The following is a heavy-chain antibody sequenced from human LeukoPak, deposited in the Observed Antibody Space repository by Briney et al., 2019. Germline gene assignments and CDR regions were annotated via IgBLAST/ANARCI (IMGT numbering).Heavy chain of an antibody. CDR2: INPNSGGT. V-gene: IGHV1-2*02. CDR3: ARDQTGIAVADYYFDY. Sequence: ASVKVSCKASGYTFTGYYMHWVRQAPGQGLEWMGWINPNSGGTNYAQKFQGRVTMTRDTSISTAYMELSRLRSDDTAVYYCARDQTGIAVADYYFDYWGQGTLVTVSS. J-gene: IGHJ4*02. D-gene: IGHD6-19*01. CDR1: GYTFTGYY.